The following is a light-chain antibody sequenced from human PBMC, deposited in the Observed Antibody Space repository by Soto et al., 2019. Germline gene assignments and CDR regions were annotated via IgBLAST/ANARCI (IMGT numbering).Light chain of an antibody. J-gene: IGKJ1*01. Sequence: IHMTQSPSTRSRSLGYKWTITCRASQHIRSWLAWDQKNTGKAPKLLIYKAPTLKSGVRSRFSASGSGTELTIRISSTQPDPFATYYCKHYNSYSEAFGQGTQV. CDR1: QHIRSW. CDR3: KHYNSYSEA. CDR2: KAP. V-gene: IGKV1-5*03.